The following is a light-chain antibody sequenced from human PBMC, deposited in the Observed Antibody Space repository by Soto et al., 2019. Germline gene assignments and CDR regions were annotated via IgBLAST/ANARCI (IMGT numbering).Light chain of an antibody. CDR2: EVI. Sequence: QSALTQPASVSGSTGQSITISCSGTSSDVGGYSYVSWYQQYPGKAPKLIIYEVINRLPGVSNRFSGSKSGNTASLTISGLQADDEADYYCSSYTSGSTYVVFGGGTKVTVL. V-gene: IGLV2-14*01. CDR1: SSDVGGYSY. J-gene: IGLJ2*01. CDR3: SSYTSGSTYVV.